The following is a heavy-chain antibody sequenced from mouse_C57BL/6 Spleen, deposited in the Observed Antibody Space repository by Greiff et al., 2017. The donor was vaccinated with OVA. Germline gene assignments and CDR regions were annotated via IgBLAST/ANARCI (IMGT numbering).Heavy chain of an antibody. Sequence: QVQLQQPGAELVKPGASVKLSCKASGYTFTSYWMHWVKQRPGQGLEWIGMIHPNSGSTNYNKKFKSKATLTVDKSSSTAYMQLSSLTSEDSAVYDCARDYYGSSYEFAYWGQGTLVTVSA. V-gene: IGHV1-64*01. J-gene: IGHJ3*01. CDR1: GYTFTSYW. CDR3: ARDYYGSSYEFAY. D-gene: IGHD1-1*01. CDR2: IHPNSGST.